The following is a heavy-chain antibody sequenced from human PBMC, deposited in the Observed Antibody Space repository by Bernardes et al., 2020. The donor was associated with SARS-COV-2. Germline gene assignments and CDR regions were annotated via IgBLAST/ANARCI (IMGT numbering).Heavy chain of an antibody. Sequence: VSCKASGYTFTNYDINWVRQAPGQGLEWVGWMNPNSGSTGYAQKFQGRVSMTRSTSISTAYMELSSLKSEDTAVYYCARGSGVAADYWGQGTLVTVST. J-gene: IGHJ4*02. D-gene: IGHD6-13*01. CDR1: GYTFTNYD. V-gene: IGHV1-8*01. CDR3: ARGSGVAADY. CDR2: MNPNSGST.